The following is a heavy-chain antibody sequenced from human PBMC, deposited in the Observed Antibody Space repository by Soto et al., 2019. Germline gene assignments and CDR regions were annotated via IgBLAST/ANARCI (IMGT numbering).Heavy chain of an antibody. CDR2: INHSGST. V-gene: IGHV4-34*01. J-gene: IGHJ6*02. CDR3: ARGQRVAIFGVLRGGLIYGMDV. Sequence: SETLSLTCAVYGGSFSGYYWSWIRQPPGKGLEWIGEINHSGSTNYNPSLKGRVTISVDTSKNQFSLKLSSVTAADTAVYYCARGQRVAIFGVLRGGLIYGMDVWGQGTTVTVSS. CDR1: GGSFSGYY. D-gene: IGHD3-3*01.